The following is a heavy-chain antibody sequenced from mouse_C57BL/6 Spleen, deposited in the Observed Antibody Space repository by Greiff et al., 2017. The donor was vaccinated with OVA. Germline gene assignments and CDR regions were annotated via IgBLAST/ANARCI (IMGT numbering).Heavy chain of an antibody. Sequence: QVHVKQPGAELVKPGASVKLSCKASGYTFTSYWMQWVKQRPGQGLEWIGEIDPSDSYTNYNQKFKGKATLTVDTSSSTAYMQLSSLTSEDSAVYYCALYYSNYPWYFDVWGTGTTVTVSS. D-gene: IGHD2-5*01. CDR1: GYTFTSYW. CDR3: ALYYSNYPWYFDV. V-gene: IGHV1-50*01. J-gene: IGHJ1*03. CDR2: IDPSDSYT.